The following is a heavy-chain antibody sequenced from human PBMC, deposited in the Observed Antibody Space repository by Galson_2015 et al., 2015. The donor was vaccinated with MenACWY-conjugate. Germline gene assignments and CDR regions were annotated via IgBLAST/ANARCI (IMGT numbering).Heavy chain of an antibody. CDR1: GFSFSDSA. V-gene: IGHV3-73*01. CDR2: IRSKRNNYAT. J-gene: IGHJ4*02. CDR3: TRQSPLNFDY. D-gene: IGHD2-8*01. Sequence: SLRLSCAASGFSFSDSAMHWVRQTSGKGLEWVGRIRSKRNNYATTYAASVQGRFTISRDESERTADLHMNSLKTEDTAIYYCTRQSPLNFDYWGQGVLVTVSS.